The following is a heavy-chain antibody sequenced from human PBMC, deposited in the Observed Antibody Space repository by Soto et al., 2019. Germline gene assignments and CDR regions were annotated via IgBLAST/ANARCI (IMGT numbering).Heavy chain of an antibody. V-gene: IGHV4-59*01. CDR1: CVSSSTYQ. J-gene: IGHJ5*02. Sequence: SGTLSVTTTVACVSSSTYQWSCIRQPPGKGLEWIGYIYYSGSTNYNPSLKSRVTISVDTSKNQFSLKLSSVTAADTAVYYCASAPSRIALFDPWGQGTLVTVSS. CDR3: ASAPSRIALFDP. CDR2: IYYSGST. D-gene: IGHD6-13*01.